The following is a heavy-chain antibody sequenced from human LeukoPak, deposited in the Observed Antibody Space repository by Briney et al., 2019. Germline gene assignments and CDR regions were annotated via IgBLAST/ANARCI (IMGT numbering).Heavy chain of an antibody. J-gene: IGHJ5*02. Sequence: GGSLRLSCAASGFTFSSYAMHWVRQAPGKGLEWVAVISYDGSNKYYADSVKGRFTISRDNSKNTLYLQMNSLRAEDTAVYYCVKDFLVTITIFGVVRSPFDPWGQGTLVTVSS. CDR3: VKDFLVTITIFGVVRSPFDP. CDR1: GFTFSSYA. D-gene: IGHD3-3*01. CDR2: ISYDGSNK. V-gene: IGHV3-30-3*01.